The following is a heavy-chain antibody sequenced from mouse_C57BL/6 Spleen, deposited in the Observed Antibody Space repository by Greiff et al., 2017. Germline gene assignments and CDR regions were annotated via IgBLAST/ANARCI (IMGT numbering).Heavy chain of an antibody. J-gene: IGHJ3*01. Sequence: EVQLQQSGPELVKPGASVKIPCKASGYTFTDYNMDWVKQSHGKSLEWIGDINPNNGGTIYNQKFKGKATLTVDKSSSTAYMELRSLTSDDTAVYYCARSDYGSSWFAYWGHGTLVTVSA. D-gene: IGHD1-1*01. V-gene: IGHV1-18*01. CDR3: ARSDYGSSWFAY. CDR1: GYTFTDYN. CDR2: INPNNGGT.